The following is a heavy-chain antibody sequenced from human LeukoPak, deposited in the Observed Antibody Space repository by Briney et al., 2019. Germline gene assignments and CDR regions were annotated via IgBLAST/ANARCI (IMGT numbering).Heavy chain of an antibody. J-gene: IGHJ4*02. V-gene: IGHV3-7*02. CDR2: IKEDGSEK. CDR3: AKITSGGVKGYYFDY. Sequence: GGSLRLSCAASGFTFSSYWMSWVRQAPGKGLEWVANIKEDGSEKHYVDSVKGRFTISRDNAKNSQYLQMNSLRAEDTAVYYCAKITSGGVKGYYFDYWGQGTLVTVSS. D-gene: IGHD3-16*01. CDR1: GFTFSSYW.